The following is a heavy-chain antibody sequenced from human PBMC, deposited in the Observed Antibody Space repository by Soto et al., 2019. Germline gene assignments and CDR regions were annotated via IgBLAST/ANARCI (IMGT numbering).Heavy chain of an antibody. V-gene: IGHV4-31*03. CDR1: GCSISSGGYY. CDR3: ARFASSSWNWFYR. CDR2: IYYTGSA. J-gene: IGHJ5*02. D-gene: IGHD6-6*01. Sequence: QVQLQESGPGLVKPSQTLSLTCTVSGCSISSGGYYWSSILQHPGKALEWIGYIYYTGSAYYNPSLESRVIISVDTSKTQVSLKMRSVTAAATAVNFWARFASSSWNWFYRRGQETL.